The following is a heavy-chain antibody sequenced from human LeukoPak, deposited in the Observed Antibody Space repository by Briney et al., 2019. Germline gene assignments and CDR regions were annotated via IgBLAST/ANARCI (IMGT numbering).Heavy chain of an antibody. CDR2: IYWNDDK. CDR3: AHRPRFAAAGFLWFDP. V-gene: IGHV2-5*01. J-gene: IGHJ5*02. Sequence: SGPTLVKPTQTLTLTCTFSGFSLSTSGVGVGWVRQPPGKALEWLALIYWNDDKRYSPSLKSRLTITKDTSKNQVVLTMTNMDPVDTATYYCAHRPRFAAAGFLWFDPWGQGTLVTVSS. D-gene: IGHD6-13*01. CDR1: GFSLSTSGVG.